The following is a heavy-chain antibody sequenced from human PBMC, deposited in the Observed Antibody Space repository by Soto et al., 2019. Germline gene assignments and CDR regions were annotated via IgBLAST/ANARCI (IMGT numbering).Heavy chain of an antibody. Sequence: QVQLVQSGAEVKKPGSSVKVSCKASGGTFSSYAISWVRQAPGQGLEWMGGIIPICGTANYAQKFQGRVTITADESTSTAYMELSSLRSEDTAVYYCARDPITGTTLSGSAYYYGMDVWGQGTTVTVSS. CDR3: ARDPITGTTLSGSAYYYGMDV. V-gene: IGHV1-69*12. CDR1: GGTFSSYA. D-gene: IGHD1-20*01. J-gene: IGHJ6*02. CDR2: IIPICGTA.